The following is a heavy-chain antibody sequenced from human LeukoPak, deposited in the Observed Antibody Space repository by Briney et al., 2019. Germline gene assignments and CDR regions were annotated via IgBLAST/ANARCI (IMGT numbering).Heavy chain of an antibody. V-gene: IGHV4-39*07. CDR3: ARVLTMVRGVIHNWFDP. Sequence: SETLSHTCTVSGGSISSSSYYWGWIRQPPGKGLEWIGSIYHSGSTYYNPSLKSRVTISVDTSKNQFSLKLSSVTAADTAVYYCARVLTMVRGVIHNWFDPWGQGTLVTVSS. CDR2: IYHSGST. J-gene: IGHJ5*02. CDR1: GGSISSSSYY. D-gene: IGHD3-10*01.